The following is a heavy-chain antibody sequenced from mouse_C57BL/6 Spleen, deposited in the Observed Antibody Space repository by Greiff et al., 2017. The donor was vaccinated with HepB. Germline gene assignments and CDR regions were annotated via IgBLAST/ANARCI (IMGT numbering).Heavy chain of an antibody. D-gene: IGHD6-2*01. J-gene: IGHJ2*01. CDR1: GYTFTSYW. Sequence: QVQLQQPGAELVKPGASVKLSCKASGYTFTSYWMQWVKQRPGQGLEWIGEIDPSDSYTNYNQKFKGKATLTVDTSSSTAYMQLSSLTSEDSAVYYCASRESYFDYWGQGTTLTVSS. CDR2: IDPSDSYT. V-gene: IGHV1-50*01. CDR3: ASRESYFDY.